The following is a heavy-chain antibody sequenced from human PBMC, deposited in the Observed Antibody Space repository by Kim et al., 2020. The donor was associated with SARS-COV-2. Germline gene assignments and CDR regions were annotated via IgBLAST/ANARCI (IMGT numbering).Heavy chain of an antibody. D-gene: IGHD3-3*01. Sequence: NYNPSITSRVTISVDKSKNQFSLKLSSVTAADTAVYYCARGDSLRYAFDIWGQGTMVTVSS. CDR3: ARGDSLRYAFDI. V-gene: IGHV4-4*02. J-gene: IGHJ3*02.